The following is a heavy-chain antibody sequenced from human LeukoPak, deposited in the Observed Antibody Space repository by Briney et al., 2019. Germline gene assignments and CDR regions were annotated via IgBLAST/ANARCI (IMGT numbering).Heavy chain of an antibody. CDR1: GFTVSSNY. V-gene: IGHV3-53*01. J-gene: IGHJ4*02. D-gene: IGHD1-26*01. CDR3: AKYSGSYSIFDY. CDR2: IYSGGST. Sequence: GGSLRLSCAASGFTVSSNYMSWVRQAPGKGLEWVSVIYSGGSTYYADSVKGRFTISRDNSKNTLYLQMNSLRAEDTAVYYCAKYSGSYSIFDYWGQGTLVTVSS.